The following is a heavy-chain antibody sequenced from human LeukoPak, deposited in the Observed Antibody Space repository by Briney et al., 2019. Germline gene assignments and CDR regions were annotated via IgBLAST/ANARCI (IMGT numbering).Heavy chain of an antibody. J-gene: IGHJ6*04. CDR2: ISGSGGST. D-gene: IGHD6-19*01. Sequence: GGSLRLSCAASGFTFSSYAMSWVRQAPGKGLEWVSVISGSGGSTYYADSVKGRFTISRDNSKNTLYLQMNSLRAEDTAVYYCAKPLSIAVAGKGPMDVWGKGTTVIVSS. V-gene: IGHV3-23*01. CDR1: GFTFSSYA. CDR3: AKPLSIAVAGKGPMDV.